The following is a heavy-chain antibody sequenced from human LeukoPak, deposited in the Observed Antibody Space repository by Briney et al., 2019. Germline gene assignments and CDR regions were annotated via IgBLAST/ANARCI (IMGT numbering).Heavy chain of an antibody. J-gene: IGHJ6*03. V-gene: IGHV1-24*01. CDR3: ARTWSEDFWSGFTVGHMDV. Sequence: ASVKVSCKVSGYTLTELSMHWVRQAPGKGLEWMGGFDPEDGETIYAQKFQGRVTMTEDTSTDTAYMELSSLRSEDTAVYYRARTWSEDFWSGFTVGHMDVWGKGTTVTVSS. CDR1: GYTLTELS. CDR2: FDPEDGET. D-gene: IGHD3-3*01.